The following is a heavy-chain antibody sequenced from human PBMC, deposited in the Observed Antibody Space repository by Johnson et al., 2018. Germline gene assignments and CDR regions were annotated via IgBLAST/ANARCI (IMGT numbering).Heavy chain of an antibody. CDR2: ISWDGISM. CDR3: AKDADGSGYFDR. J-gene: IGHJ4*02. V-gene: IGHV3-43*01. Sequence: VQLVQSGGAVVHPGGSXRLSCTASDSPFDEYMMHWVRQAPGKALEWVSLISWDGISMFYSDSVRGRFVISRDNRKNSLYLQMNSTTTEDTAFYYCAKDADGSGYFDRWGQGALVTVSS. CDR1: DSPFDEYM. D-gene: IGHD1-1*01.